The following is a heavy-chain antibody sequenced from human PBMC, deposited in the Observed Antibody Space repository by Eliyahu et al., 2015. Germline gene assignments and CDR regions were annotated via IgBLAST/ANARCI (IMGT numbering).Heavy chain of an antibody. Sequence: EVQLVESGGTLVQPGGSLRLSCSASXFTVPSNYMXWVRQAPGKGLEWVSVLYSGGDTYYADSVRGRFTISRDISKNTLYLQIKSLRAEDTAVYYCARDNIASIATGFRYFDLWGRGTLVTVSS. D-gene: IGHD2-15*01. CDR1: XFTVPSNY. CDR2: LYSGGDT. V-gene: IGHV3-66*01. J-gene: IGHJ2*01. CDR3: ARDNIASIATGFRYFDL.